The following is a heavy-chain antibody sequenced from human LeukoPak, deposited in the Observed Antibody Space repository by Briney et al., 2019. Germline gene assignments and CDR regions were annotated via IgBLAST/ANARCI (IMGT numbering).Heavy chain of an antibody. CDR2: IYIGGDT. V-gene: IGHV3-66*01. J-gene: IGHJ4*02. CDR1: GFSVRSKY. D-gene: IGHD5-12*01. Sequence: PGGSLRLSCAAPGFSVRSKYMSWVRQAPGKGLEWVSVIYIGGDTYSADSVKGRFTISRDNSKNTLYLQMNTLRVEDTAVYFCARGGDGGYDFDYWGLGTLVTVSS. CDR3: ARGGDGGYDFDY.